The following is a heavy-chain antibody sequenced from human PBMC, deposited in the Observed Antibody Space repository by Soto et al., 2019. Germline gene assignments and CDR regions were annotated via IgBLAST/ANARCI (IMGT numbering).Heavy chain of an antibody. Sequence: ASVKVSCKASGYTFTSYAMHWVRQAPGQRLEWMGWINAGNGNTKYSQKFQGRVTITRDTSASTAYMELSSLRSEDTAVYYCARGFRYNWNDVFEYWGQGTLVTVSS. CDR2: INAGNGNT. D-gene: IGHD1-20*01. CDR1: GYTFTSYA. CDR3: ARGFRYNWNDVFEY. V-gene: IGHV1-3*01. J-gene: IGHJ4*02.